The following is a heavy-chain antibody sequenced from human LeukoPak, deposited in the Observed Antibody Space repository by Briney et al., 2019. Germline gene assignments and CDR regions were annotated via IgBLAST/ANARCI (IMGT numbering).Heavy chain of an antibody. J-gene: IGHJ6*02. Sequence: SVRVSCKASVGTFTSYAISRVRQAPGQGLEWMGGIIPIFGTAQYAQKFQGRVTITADESTSTAYMELSSLRSEDTAVYYCARVLRFLSPPKNGMDVWGQGTTVTVSS. CDR1: VGTFTSYA. D-gene: IGHD3-3*01. CDR2: IIPIFGTA. CDR3: ARVLRFLSPPKNGMDV. V-gene: IGHV1-69*01.